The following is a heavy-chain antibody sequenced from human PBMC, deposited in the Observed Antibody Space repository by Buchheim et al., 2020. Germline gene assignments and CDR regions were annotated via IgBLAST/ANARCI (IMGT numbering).Heavy chain of an antibody. CDR1: GITFGSYA. J-gene: IGHJ6*02. CDR3: AKDRGSGSYYPYGLDV. CDR2: ISYDESNK. D-gene: IGHD3-10*01. V-gene: IGHV3-30*18. Sequence: QVQLVESGGSVVQPGRSLRLSCAASGITFGSYAMHWVRQAPGKGLQWVAAISYDESNKYYGNSVKGRFTISRDNSKNTLYLQMNSLKAEDTAVYYCAKDRGSGSYYPYGLDVWGQGTT.